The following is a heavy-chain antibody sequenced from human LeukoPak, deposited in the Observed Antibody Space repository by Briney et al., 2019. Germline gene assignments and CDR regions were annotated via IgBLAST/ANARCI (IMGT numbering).Heavy chain of an antibody. V-gene: IGHV1-2*02. CDR3: ARDYGYYDNSGYYYGD. J-gene: IGHJ4*02. CDR1: GYTFTGYY. D-gene: IGHD3-22*01. Sequence: GASVKVSCKASGYTFTGYYMHWVRQAPGQGLEWMGWINPNSGGTNYAQKFQGRVTMTRDTSISTAYMELSRLRSDDTAVYYCARDYGYYDNSGYYYGDWGQGTLVTVSS. CDR2: INPNSGGT.